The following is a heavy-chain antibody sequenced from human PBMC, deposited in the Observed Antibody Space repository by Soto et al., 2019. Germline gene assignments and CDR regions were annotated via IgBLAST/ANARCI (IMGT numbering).Heavy chain of an antibody. CDR1: GFTCSNYW. D-gene: IGHD6-6*01. Sequence: GGSLRLSCAASGFTCSNYWMSWVRQAPGRGLEWVANMNQDGTIKYYADSVKGRFTISRDNSKNTLYLQMSSLRAEDTAVYYCAKDPQLGANWFDPWGQGTLVTVSS. CDR2: MNQDGTIK. CDR3: AKDPQLGANWFDP. V-gene: IGHV3-7*01. J-gene: IGHJ5*02.